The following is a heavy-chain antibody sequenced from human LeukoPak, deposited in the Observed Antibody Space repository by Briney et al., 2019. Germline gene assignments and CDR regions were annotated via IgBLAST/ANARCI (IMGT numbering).Heavy chain of an antibody. D-gene: IGHD4-23*01. CDR2: IYYSGSA. V-gene: IGHV4-59*01. J-gene: IGHJ6*03. CDR1: GGSISSYY. CDR3: ARESSGGAVVTRTHYYSYYMDV. Sequence: SETLSLTCTVSGGSISSYYWSWIRQPPGKGLEWIGYIYYSGSANYNPSLKSRVTISVDTSKNQFSLKLSSVTAADTAVYYCARESSGGAVVTRTHYYSYYMDVWGKGTTVTISS.